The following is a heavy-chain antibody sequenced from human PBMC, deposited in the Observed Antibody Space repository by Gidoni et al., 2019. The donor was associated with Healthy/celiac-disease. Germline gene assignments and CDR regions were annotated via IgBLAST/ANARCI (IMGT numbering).Heavy chain of an antibody. D-gene: IGHD2-15*01. CDR2: IYYSGST. CDR1: GGSISSGGYY. V-gene: IGHV4-30-4*01. Sequence: QVQLQESGPGLVKPSQTLSLTCAVSGGSISSGGYYWSWIRQPPGKGLEWIGYIYYSGSTYYNPSLKSRVTISVDTSKNQFALKLTSVTAADTAVYYCARVIGYGGNHDFDYWGQGTLVTVSS. CDR3: ARVIGYGGNHDFDY. J-gene: IGHJ4*02.